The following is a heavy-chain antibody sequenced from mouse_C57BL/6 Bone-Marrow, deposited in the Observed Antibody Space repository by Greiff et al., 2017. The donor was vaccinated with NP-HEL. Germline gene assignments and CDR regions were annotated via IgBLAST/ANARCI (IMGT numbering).Heavy chain of an antibody. V-gene: IGHV5-4*03. J-gene: IGHJ1*03. Sequence: EVKLVESGGGLVKPGGSLKLSCAASGFTFSSYAMSWVRQTPEKRLEWVATISDGGSYTYYPDNVKGRFTISRDNAKNNLYLQMSHLKSEDTAMYYCSYYYGSSSYWYFDVWGTGTTVTVSS. CDR3: SYYYGSSSYWYFDV. CDR2: ISDGGSYT. D-gene: IGHD1-1*01. CDR1: GFTFSSYA.